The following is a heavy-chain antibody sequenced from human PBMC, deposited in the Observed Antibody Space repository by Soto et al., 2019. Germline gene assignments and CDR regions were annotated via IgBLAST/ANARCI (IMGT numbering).Heavy chain of an antibody. CDR2: ITNSGTTM. J-gene: IGHJ6*02. CDR1: GFTFSDHY. V-gene: IGHV3-11*01. CDR3: ARGRRFYYYAMDV. Sequence: PGGSLRLSCAASGFTFSDHYMNWIRQSPGKGLEWVSYITNSGTTMYYADSVKGRFTISRDNAKNSLYLHMNNLRAEDTALYYYARGRRFYYYAMDVWGQGTTVTVSS.